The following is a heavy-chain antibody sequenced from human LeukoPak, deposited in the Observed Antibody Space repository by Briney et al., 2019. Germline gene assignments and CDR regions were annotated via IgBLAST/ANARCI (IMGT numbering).Heavy chain of an antibody. Sequence: PSGTLSLTCAVSGGSISSSNWWSWVRQPPGKGLEWIGEIYHSGSTNYNPSLKSRVTISVDKSKNQFSLKLSSVTAADTAVYYCARVPRLERRFGWFDPWGQGTLVTVSS. D-gene: IGHD1-1*01. J-gene: IGHJ5*02. CDR2: IYHSGST. V-gene: IGHV4-4*02. CDR3: ARVPRLERRFGWFDP. CDR1: GGSISSSNW.